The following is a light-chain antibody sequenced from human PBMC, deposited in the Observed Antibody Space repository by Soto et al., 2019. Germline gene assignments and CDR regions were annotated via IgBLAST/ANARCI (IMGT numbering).Light chain of an antibody. Sequence: EFVLTQSPGTLSLSPGERATLSCRASQTVRNNYLAWYQQKPGQAPRLLIYEASNRATGIPARFSGSGSGTDFARATCRLEVEDFAVYYCQEYGTAPRRYGQGTKVDIK. CDR3: QEYGTAPRR. V-gene: IGKV3-20*01. J-gene: IGKJ1*01. CDR2: EAS. CDR1: QTVRNNY.